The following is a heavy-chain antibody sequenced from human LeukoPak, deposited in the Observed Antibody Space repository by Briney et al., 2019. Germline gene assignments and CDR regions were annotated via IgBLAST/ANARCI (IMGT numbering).Heavy chain of an antibody. J-gene: IGHJ4*02. CDR1: GYPFSSYS. V-gene: IGHV3-21*01. CDR2: ISSSSSYI. Sequence: PGGSLRLSCVASGYPFSSYSMNRVRQAPGKGLEWVSSISSSSSYIYYADSVKGRFTISRDNAKNSLYLQMNSLRAEDTAVYYCAREGEPYYYDSSGYCYYWGQGTLVTVSS. CDR3: AREGEPYYYDSSGYCYY. D-gene: IGHD3-22*01.